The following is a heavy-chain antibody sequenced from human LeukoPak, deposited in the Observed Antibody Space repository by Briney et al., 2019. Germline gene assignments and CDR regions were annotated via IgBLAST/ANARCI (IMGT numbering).Heavy chain of an antibody. D-gene: IGHD3-16*01. CDR1: GYTFTSYG. J-gene: IGHJ4*02. Sequence: ASVKVSCKASGYTFTSYGISWVRQAPGQGLEWMGWISAYNGNTNYAQKLQGRVTMTTDTSTSTAYMELRSLRADDTALYYCASQPSFGHLLSGFHFDYWGQGTLVTVSS. V-gene: IGHV1-18*01. CDR3: ASQPSFGHLLSGFHFDY. CDR2: ISAYNGNT.